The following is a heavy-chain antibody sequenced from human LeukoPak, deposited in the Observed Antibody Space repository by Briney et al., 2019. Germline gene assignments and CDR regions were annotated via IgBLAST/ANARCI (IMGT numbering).Heavy chain of an antibody. D-gene: IGHD5-24*01. Sequence: ASLKVSCKVSGYTLTELSMHWVRQAPGKGLEWMGGFDPEDGETIYAQKFQGRVTMTEDTSTDTAYMELSSLRSEDTAVYYCATGGDGYNSGVDWFDPWGQGTLVTVSS. J-gene: IGHJ5*02. CDR3: ATGGDGYNSGVDWFDP. V-gene: IGHV1-24*01. CDR1: GYTLTELS. CDR2: FDPEDGET.